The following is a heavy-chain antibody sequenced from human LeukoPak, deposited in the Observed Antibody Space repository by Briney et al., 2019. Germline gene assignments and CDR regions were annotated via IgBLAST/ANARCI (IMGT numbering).Heavy chain of an antibody. CDR1: GFTFSTSW. D-gene: IGHD3-10*02. Sequence: GGSLRLSCATSGFTFSTSWMHWVRQAPGKGLVWVSRINTDGNTRDYADSVKGRFTISRDNAKNTLFLQMNSLRAEDTAIYYCVRDMGYYVNVWGQGTLVSVSS. CDR2: INTDGNTR. V-gene: IGHV3-74*01. J-gene: IGHJ4*02. CDR3: VRDMGYYVNV.